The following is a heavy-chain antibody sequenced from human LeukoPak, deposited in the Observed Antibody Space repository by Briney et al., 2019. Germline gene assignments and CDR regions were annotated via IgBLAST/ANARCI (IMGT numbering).Heavy chain of an antibody. D-gene: IGHD6-13*01. CDR1: GFTFSSYW. J-gene: IGHJ4*02. V-gene: IGHV3-7*01. Sequence: GGSLRLSCAASGFTFSSYWMSWVGQAPGRGLEGVANIKQDGSEKYYVDSVKGRFTISRDNAKNSLYLQMNSLRAEDTAVYYCARDSGSSSTDYWGQGTLVTVSS. CDR2: IKQDGSEK. CDR3: ARDSGSSSTDY.